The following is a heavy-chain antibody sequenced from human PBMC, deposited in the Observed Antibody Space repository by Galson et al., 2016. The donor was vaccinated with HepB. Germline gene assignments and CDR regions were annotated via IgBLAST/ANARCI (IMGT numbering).Heavy chain of an antibody. J-gene: IGHJ2*01. D-gene: IGHD5-12*01. CDR3: AREWQSGFTYWYFAL. CDR2: TYYRSKWYN. V-gene: IGHV6-1*01. Sequence: CAISGDSVSSNSAAWNWIRQSPSRGLEWLGRTYYRSKWYNDYAGSVKRRISINPDTAKNKFSLQLTSVTLEDTAVYYCAREWQSGFTYWYFALWGRGTLVTVSS. CDR1: GDSVSSNSAA.